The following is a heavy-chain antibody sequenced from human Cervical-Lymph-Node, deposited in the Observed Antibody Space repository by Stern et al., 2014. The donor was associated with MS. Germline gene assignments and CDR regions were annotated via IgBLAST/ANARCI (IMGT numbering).Heavy chain of an antibody. CDR1: GFAFNDYN. CDR2: ISKDGTNN. D-gene: IGHD3-16*01. CDR3: AKDAYHAAFDK. J-gene: IGHJ4*02. Sequence: VQLVESGAGVIQPGSSLKVSCAASGFAFNDYNMHWVRQAPGKGLEWVTLISKDGTNNYYADFVKCRFTVSRDNSKNTLWLQLNSLRPEDAAVYYCAKDAYHAAFDKWGQGALVTVSS. V-gene: IGHV3-30*18.